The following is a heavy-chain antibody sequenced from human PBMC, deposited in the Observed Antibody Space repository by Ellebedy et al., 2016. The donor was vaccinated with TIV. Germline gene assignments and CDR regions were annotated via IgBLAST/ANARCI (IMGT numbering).Heavy chain of an antibody. CDR2: TRNKANSYTT. CDR3: VSPAGSSGYWEAFDI. J-gene: IGHJ3*02. V-gene: IGHV3-72*01. D-gene: IGHD3-22*01. CDR1: GITFSSHG. Sequence: GESLKISCAASGITFSSHGMHWVRQAPGKGLEWVGRTRNKANSYTTEYAASVKGRFTISRDDSKNSLYLQMNSLKTEDTAVYYCVSPAGSSGYWEAFDIWGQGTMVTVSS.